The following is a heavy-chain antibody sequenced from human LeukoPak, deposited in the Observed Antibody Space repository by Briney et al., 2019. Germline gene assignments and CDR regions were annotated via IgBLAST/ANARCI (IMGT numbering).Heavy chain of an antibody. CDR3: ATFITASAGWSY. D-gene: IGHD6-13*01. V-gene: IGHV4-39*01. J-gene: IGHJ4*01. CDR2: IYYSGHT. CDR1: GGSISSSSYY. Sequence: SETLSLTCTVSGGSISSSSYYWGWIRQPPGKGLECIGSIYYSGHTYYNPSLKSRVTISVDTSKNQFSLKMTSVTAADTAVYYCATFITASAGWSYWGHGILVTVSS.